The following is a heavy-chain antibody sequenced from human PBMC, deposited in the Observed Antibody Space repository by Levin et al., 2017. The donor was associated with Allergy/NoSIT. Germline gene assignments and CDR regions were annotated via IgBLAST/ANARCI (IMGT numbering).Heavy chain of an antibody. Sequence: GESLKISCATSGFTFSSYSMNWVRQAPGKGLEWISYISKSSSTIYYTESVKGRFTISRDNAHNSLYLQMNGLRPEDTAVYYCARRREELDGRRFFYYGMDVWGRGTTVTVAS. J-gene: IGHJ6*02. V-gene: IGHV3-48*01. D-gene: IGHD1-26*01. CDR3: ARRREELDGRRFFYYGMDV. CDR1: GFTFSSYS. CDR2: ISKSSSTI.